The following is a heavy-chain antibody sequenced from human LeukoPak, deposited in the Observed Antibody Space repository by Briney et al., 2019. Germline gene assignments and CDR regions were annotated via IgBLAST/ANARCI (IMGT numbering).Heavy chain of an antibody. Sequence: ASVKVSCKASGYTFTSYYMYWVRQAPGQGLEWMGIINPSGGSTNYAQRFQGRVTVTRDTSTSTVYMELSSLRSEDTAVYYCAKGPRITLVRGGQWYYYMDVWGKGTTVTVSS. V-gene: IGHV1-46*01. CDR3: AKGPRITLVRGGQWYYYMDV. CDR1: GYTFTSYY. CDR2: INPSGGST. D-gene: IGHD3-10*01. J-gene: IGHJ6*03.